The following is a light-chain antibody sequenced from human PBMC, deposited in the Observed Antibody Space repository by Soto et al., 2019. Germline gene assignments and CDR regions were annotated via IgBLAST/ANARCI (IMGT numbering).Light chain of an antibody. Sequence: EIVMTQSPATRSVSPGQGVTLSCRASQSVRSDLAWYRQMPDQAPRLLIHTASTSDTNIPARFSGSGSGTAFTLTITSLQSEDFAVDYCQEYYMWPTVFGQGPKVDIK. V-gene: IGKV3-15*01. CDR1: QSVRSD. J-gene: IGKJ1*01. CDR2: TAS. CDR3: QEYYMWPTV.